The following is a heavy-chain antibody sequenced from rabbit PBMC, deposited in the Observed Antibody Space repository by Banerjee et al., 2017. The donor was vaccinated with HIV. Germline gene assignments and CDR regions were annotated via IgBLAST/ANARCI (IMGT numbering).Heavy chain of an antibody. CDR3: VRGYHGYAGWGL. J-gene: IGHJ4*01. CDR1: GFDLSSYYY. CDR2: IYPGSSAIT. D-gene: IGHD7-1*01. V-gene: IGHV1S40*01. Sequence: QSLEESGGDLVKPGASLTLTCKASGFDLSSYYYVCWVRQAPGKGLEWIACIYPGSSAITFYASWVNGRFTISRENTQNTVSLQLNSLTAADTATYFCVRGYHGYAGWGLWGQGTLVTVS.